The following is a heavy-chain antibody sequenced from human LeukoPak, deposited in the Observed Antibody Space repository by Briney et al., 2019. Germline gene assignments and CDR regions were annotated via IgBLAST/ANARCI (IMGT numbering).Heavy chain of an antibody. D-gene: IGHD3-22*01. CDR2: IYYSGST. CDR3: AGNYYDSSGYYGY. Sequence: SETLSLTCTASGGSISSYYWSWIRQPPGEGLEWIGYIYYSGSTNYNPSLKSRVTISVDTSKNQFSLKLSSVTAADTAVYYCAGNYYDSSGYYGYWGQGTLVTVSS. V-gene: IGHV4-59*08. CDR1: GGSISSYY. J-gene: IGHJ4*02.